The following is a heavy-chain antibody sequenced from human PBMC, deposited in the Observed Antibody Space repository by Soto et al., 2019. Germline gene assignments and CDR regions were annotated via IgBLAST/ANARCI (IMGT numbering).Heavy chain of an antibody. D-gene: IGHD6-6*01. V-gene: IGHV1-69*06. J-gene: IGHJ4*02. CDR3: ARDHQSSIAAS. Sequence: SVKVSCKASGGTFSSYAISWVRQAPGQGLEWMGGIIPIFGTANYAQKFQGRVTITADKSTSTAYMGLSSLRSGDTAVYYCARDHQSSIAASWGQGTLVTVSS. CDR2: IIPIFGTA. CDR1: GGTFSSYA.